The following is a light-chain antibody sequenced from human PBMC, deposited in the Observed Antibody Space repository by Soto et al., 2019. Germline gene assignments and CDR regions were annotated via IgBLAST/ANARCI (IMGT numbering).Light chain of an antibody. V-gene: IGLV2-14*01. CDR1: SSDVGGYNY. CDR2: EVS. Sequence: QSVLTQPASVSGSPGQSITISCTGTSSDVGGYNYVSWYQQHPGKAPKLMIYEVSNRPSGVSNRFSGSKSGNTASLTISGLQAEDEADYYCTSYTRINTYVFGTGTKVT. CDR3: TSYTRINTYV. J-gene: IGLJ1*01.